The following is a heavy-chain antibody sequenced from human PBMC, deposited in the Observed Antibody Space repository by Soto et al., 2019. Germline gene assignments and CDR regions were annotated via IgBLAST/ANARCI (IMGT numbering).Heavy chain of an antibody. D-gene: IGHD3-22*01. CDR1: GFTFSSYA. CDR3: AKESYDSSGYCPED. V-gene: IGHV3-23*01. Sequence: EVQLLESGGGLVQPGGSLSLSCAASGFTFSSYAMSWVRQAPGKGLEWVSAISGSGGRTYYADSVKGRFTISRDNSKNTLYLQMNSLRAEDTAVYYCAKESYDSSGYCPEDWGQGTLVTVSS. CDR2: ISGSGGRT. J-gene: IGHJ4*02.